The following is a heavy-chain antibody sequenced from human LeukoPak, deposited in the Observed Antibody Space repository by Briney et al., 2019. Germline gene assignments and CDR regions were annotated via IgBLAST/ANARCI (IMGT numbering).Heavy chain of an antibody. Sequence: PSETLSPTCTVSGGSISSYYWSWIRQPPGKGLEWIGYIYYNGNTNYHPSLKNRVTISIDTSKNQLSLKLSSVTAADTAVYYCASRTVTTTGWYFDLWGRGTLVTVSS. CDR1: GGSISSYY. J-gene: IGHJ2*01. CDR2: IYYNGNT. V-gene: IGHV4-59*13. D-gene: IGHD4-17*01. CDR3: ASRTVTTTGWYFDL.